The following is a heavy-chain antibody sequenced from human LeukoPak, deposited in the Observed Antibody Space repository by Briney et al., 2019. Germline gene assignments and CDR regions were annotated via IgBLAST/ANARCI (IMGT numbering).Heavy chain of an antibody. CDR2: TRNKVNSHTT. J-gene: IGHJ4*02. D-gene: IGHD1-1*01. Sequence: GGSLRLSCAASGFTFSDHYMDWVRQAPGKGLEWVGRTRNKVNSHTTEYAASVKGRFTFSRDDSKNSLYLQMNSLETEDTAVYYCARGGTGTTGLDYWGQGTLVTVSS. V-gene: IGHV3-72*01. CDR1: GFTFSDHY. CDR3: ARGGTGTTGLDY.